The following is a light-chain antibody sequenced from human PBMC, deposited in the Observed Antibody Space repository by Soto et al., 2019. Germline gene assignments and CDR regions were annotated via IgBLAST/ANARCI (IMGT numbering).Light chain of an antibody. CDR2: GGS. J-gene: IGKJ2*01. Sequence: EIVLTHSPGTLSLSPGERATLSCRASESVSRSILGWYQQKPGQAPRLLIYGGSSRATGIPDRFSGSGSGTAFTLTISRLEPEDFAVYYCQQYGSLPRTFGQGTKLEIK. CDR3: QQYGSLPRT. CDR1: ESVSRSI. V-gene: IGKV3-20*01.